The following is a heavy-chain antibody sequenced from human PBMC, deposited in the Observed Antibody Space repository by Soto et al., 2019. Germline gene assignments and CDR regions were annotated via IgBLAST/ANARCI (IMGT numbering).Heavy chain of an antibody. CDR2: IYPGDSNT. V-gene: IGHV5-51*01. D-gene: IGHD3-22*01. CDR1: GYRFTTYW. J-gene: IGHJ4*02. CDR3: ARQAYQYDCNPFGY. Sequence: PGESLNISCKGPGYRFTTYWIGWVRQMPGKGLEWMGLIYPGDSNTRFSPSFQGQVTISVDMSNRTAYLQWSSLRVSDTAMYYCARQAYQYDCNPFGYWGQGTLVTVSS.